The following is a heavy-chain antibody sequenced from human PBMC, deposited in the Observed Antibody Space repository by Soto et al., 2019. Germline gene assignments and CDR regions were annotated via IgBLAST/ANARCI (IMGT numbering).Heavy chain of an antibody. J-gene: IGHJ4*02. CDR3: ATYLGGGGGRGY. CDR1: GGSVTNHH. CDR2: INYDGST. Sequence: QVQLQESGPGLVKPSETLSLTCTVSGGSVTNHHLSWIRQPPGKELEWMGYINYDGSTTYNPSLRSRVTMSLDTSNSQLSLNLSSVTAADTAVYYCATYLGGGGGRGYWGQGTLVTVSS. V-gene: IGHV4-59*08. D-gene: IGHD2-21*01.